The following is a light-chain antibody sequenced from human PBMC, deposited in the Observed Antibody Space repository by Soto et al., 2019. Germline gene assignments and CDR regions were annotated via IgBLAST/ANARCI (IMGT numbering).Light chain of an antibody. CDR3: SSYVNYNTFVI. CDR1: SSDVGAYNF. Sequence: QSALTQPASVSGSPGQSITISCTGTSSDVGAYNFVSWYQQHPDKAPKLMIYEVNNRPSGVSNRFSGSKSGNTASLTISGLQAEDEADYYCSSYVNYNTFVIFGGGTKVTVL. CDR2: EVN. J-gene: IGLJ2*01. V-gene: IGLV2-14*01.